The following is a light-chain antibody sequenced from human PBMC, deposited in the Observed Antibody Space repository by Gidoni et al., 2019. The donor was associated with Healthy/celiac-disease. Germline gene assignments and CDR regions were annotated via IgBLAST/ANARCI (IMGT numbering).Light chain of an antibody. J-gene: IGLJ3*02. V-gene: IGLV1-44*01. CDR2: SNN. CDR3: AAWDDSLNGRV. Sequence: QSLLPQPPSASGTPGQRVTIPCSGSSSNIGSNTVNWYQQLPGTAPKLLIYSNNQRPSGVPDRFSGSKSGTSASLAISGLQSEDEADYYCAAWDDSLNGRVFGGGTKLTVL. CDR1: SSNIGSNT.